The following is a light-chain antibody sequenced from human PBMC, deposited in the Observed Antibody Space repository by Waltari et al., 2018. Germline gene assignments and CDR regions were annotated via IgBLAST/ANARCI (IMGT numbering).Light chain of an antibody. V-gene: IGLV7-43*01. CDR3: LLYYGALDWI. Sequence: QTVVTQEPSVTVSPGGPVTLTCPSSTGAVPSGFYPNWFQQKPGQAPRALIYSINQRHSWTPARCSGSLLGGKAALTLSGVQPEDEAVYYCLLYYGALDWIFGGGTNLTVL. CDR2: SIN. J-gene: IGLJ2*01. CDR1: TGAVPSGFY.